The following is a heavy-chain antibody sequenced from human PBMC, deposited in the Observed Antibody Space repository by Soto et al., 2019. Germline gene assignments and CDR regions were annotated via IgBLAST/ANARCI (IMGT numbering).Heavy chain of an antibody. Sequence: GGSLRLSCAASAFTFSSYEMNWFRQAPGKGLEWVAYITGSGGAMFHADSLKGRFSISRDNSKNSLFLEMNNLTADDAGVYYCAKVAPFILGSPFWGQGTLVTV. CDR3: AKVAPFILGSPF. V-gene: IGHV3-48*03. CDR2: ITGSGGAM. J-gene: IGHJ4*02. CDR1: AFTFSSYE. D-gene: IGHD2-21*01.